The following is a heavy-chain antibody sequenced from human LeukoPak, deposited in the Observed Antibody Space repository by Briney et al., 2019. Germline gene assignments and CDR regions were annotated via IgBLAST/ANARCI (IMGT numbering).Heavy chain of an antibody. V-gene: IGHV1-69*13. CDR1: GGSFSIYA. Sequence: SVKVSFKASGGSFSIYAISWVRQAPGQGLEWMGGILPIVNTADYAQKFQGRVTITADESTSTAYMELSSLRSEDTAVYYCARDRLKYCSSTSCYGGGSDYWGQGTLVTVSS. J-gene: IGHJ4*02. D-gene: IGHD2-2*01. CDR3: ARDRLKYCSSTSCYGGGSDY. CDR2: ILPIVNTA.